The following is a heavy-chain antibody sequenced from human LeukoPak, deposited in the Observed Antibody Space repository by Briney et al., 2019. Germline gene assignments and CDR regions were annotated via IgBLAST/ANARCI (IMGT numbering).Heavy chain of an antibody. CDR3: ARLIRSYNWFDS. V-gene: IGHV3-53*01. Sequence: GGSLRLSCAASGFAVSSNYMSWVRQAPGKGLEWVSIVYSGGSTYSADSVKGRSTISRDNSKNTLYLQMNSLRAEDRAVYYCARLIRSYNWFDSWGQGTLVTVSS. D-gene: IGHD3-10*01. CDR1: GFAVSSNY. J-gene: IGHJ5*01. CDR2: VYSGGST.